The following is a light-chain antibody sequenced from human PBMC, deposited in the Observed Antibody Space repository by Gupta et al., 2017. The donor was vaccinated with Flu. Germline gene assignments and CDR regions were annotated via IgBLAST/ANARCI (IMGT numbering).Light chain of an antibody. CDR1: QSISSY. CDR2: AAS. Sequence: DIHIPQSPSSLSASVGDRVTITCRASQSISSYLNWYQQQPGKAPQLLIYAASSLQSGVPSRFSGSGSGTDFTLTISSLQPEVFATYYCQQSYTTPWTFGQGTKVEIK. CDR3: QQSYTTPWT. J-gene: IGKJ1*01. V-gene: IGKV1-39*01.